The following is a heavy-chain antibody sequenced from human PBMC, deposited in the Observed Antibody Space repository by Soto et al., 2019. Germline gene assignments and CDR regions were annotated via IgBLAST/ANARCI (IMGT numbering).Heavy chain of an antibody. Sequence: SETLSLTCPVSGGSIISYCWSWIRQPPGKGLEWIEYIYHSGSTNYNPSLKSRVTISVDTSKNQYSMKLSSVTAADTAVYYCARAVRPGDPPLGWTSYYYYYMDVWGKGTTVTVSS. CDR3: ARAVRPGDPPLGWTSYYYYYMDV. CDR1: GGSIISYC. J-gene: IGHJ6*03. CDR2: IYHSGST. V-gene: IGHV4-59*08. D-gene: IGHD3-16*01.